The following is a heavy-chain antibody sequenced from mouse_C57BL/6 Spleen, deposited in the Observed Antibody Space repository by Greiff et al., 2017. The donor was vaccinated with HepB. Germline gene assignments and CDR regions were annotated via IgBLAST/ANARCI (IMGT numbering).Heavy chain of an antibody. CDR1: GYTFTSYW. Sequence: QVQLQQSGAELVRPGSSVKLSCKASGYTFTSYWMHWVKQRPIQGLEWIGNIDPSDSETHYNQKFKDKATLTVDKSSSTAYMQLSSLTSEDSAVYYCARSDYYGSYWYFDVWGTGTTVTVSS. CDR3: ARSDYYGSYWYFDV. CDR2: IDPSDSET. V-gene: IGHV1-52*01. D-gene: IGHD1-1*01. J-gene: IGHJ1*03.